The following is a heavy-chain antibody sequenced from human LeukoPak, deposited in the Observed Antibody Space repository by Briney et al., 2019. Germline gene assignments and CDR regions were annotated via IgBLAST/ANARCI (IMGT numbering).Heavy chain of an antibody. CDR2: ISSSGSTI. J-gene: IGHJ4*02. CDR1: GFTFSDYY. CDR3: AKDWNIAVAGNTDY. D-gene: IGHD6-19*01. V-gene: IGHV3-11*01. Sequence: GGSLRLSCAASGFTFSDYYMSWIRQAPGKGLEWVSYISSSGSTIYYADSVKGRFTISRDNSKNTLYLQMNSLRAEDTAVYYCAKDWNIAVAGNTDYWGQGTLVTVSS.